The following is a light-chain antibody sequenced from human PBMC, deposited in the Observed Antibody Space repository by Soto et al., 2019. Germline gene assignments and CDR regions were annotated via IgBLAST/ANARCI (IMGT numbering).Light chain of an antibody. J-gene: IGLJ1*01. CDR1: SSDVGGYNY. CDR3: CSYTTSRTLV. CDR2: EVS. V-gene: IGLV2-14*01. Sequence: QSALAQPASVSGSPGQSITISCTGTSSDVGGYNYVSWYQQHPGKAPKLMIYEVSNRPSGVSNRFSASKSGNTASLTISGLQAEYEADYYCCSYTTSRTLVFGTGTKVTVL.